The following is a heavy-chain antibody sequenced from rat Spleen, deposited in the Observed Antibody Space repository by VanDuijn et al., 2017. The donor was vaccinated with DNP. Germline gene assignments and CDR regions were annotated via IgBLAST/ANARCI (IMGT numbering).Heavy chain of an antibody. J-gene: IGHJ2*01. D-gene: IGHD1-1*01. CDR2: SSPGGDNT. CDR1: GFTFSNYY. Sequence: EVQLVESGGGLVQPGRSMKLSCAASGFTFSNYYMVWVRQAPTKGLAWFASSSPGGDNTYYSDAVKCRFSLSRDNAKSTLYLQVNSLRSEDTATYYCARHGTQQCFDYWGQGVLVTVSS. V-gene: IGHV5-25*01. CDR3: ARHGTQQCFDY.